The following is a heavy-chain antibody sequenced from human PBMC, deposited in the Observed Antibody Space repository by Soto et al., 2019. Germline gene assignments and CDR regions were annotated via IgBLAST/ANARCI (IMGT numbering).Heavy chain of an antibody. Sequence: GSSGKVSCKSSGYIVSAYSMHWVRQAPGQGLEWGGWFNPNRVDTIYAQKFQGRVTLTGDTSISTAYMELYSLTSDDTAVYYCAREASAVISLDYWGQGTLDTVSS. D-gene: IGHD6-19*01. CDR2: FNPNRVDT. CDR3: AREASAVISLDY. J-gene: IGHJ4*02. CDR1: GYIVSAYS. V-gene: IGHV1-2*02.